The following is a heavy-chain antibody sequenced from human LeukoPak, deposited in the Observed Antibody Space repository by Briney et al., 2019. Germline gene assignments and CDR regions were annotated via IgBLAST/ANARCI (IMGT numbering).Heavy chain of an antibody. CDR1: GVSISSSNSY. CDR3: TRRITGTTSDSFDY. V-gene: IGHV4-39*01. Sequence: PSETLSLTCTVSGVSISSSNSYWGWIRQPPGKGLEWIGTINYSGNTYYNPSLKIRVTMSVDTSKNQFSLKLSSVSAADTAVYYCTRRITGTTSDSFDYWGQGTLVTVSS. J-gene: IGHJ4*02. CDR2: INYSGNT. D-gene: IGHD1-20*01.